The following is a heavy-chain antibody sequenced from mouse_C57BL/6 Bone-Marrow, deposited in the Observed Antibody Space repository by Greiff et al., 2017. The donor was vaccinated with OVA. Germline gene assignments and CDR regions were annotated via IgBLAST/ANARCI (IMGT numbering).Heavy chain of an antibody. D-gene: IGHD2-3*01. J-gene: IGHJ3*01. CDR2: IDPGSGNT. V-gene: IGHV1-66*01. CDR3: ARLYSSAY. Sequence: VKLQESGPELVKPGASVKISCKASGYSFTSYYIHWVKQRPGQGLEWIGWIDPGSGNTKYNEKFKGKATLTADTSSSTAYMQLSSLTSEDSAVYYCARLYSSAYWGQGTLVTVSA. CDR1: GYSFTSYY.